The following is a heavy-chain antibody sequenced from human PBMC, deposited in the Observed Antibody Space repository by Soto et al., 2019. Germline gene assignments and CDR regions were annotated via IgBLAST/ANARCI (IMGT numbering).Heavy chain of an antibody. CDR2: IYHSGST. D-gene: IGHD6-13*01. CDR1: GGSISSSNW. Sequence: PSETLSLTCAVSGGSISSSNWWSWVRQPPGKGLEWIGEIYHSGSTNYNPSLKSRVTISVDKSKNQFSLKLSSVTAADTAVYYCARSGGIAAAGTYGMDVWGQGTTVTVSS. CDR3: ARSGGIAAAGTYGMDV. J-gene: IGHJ6*02. V-gene: IGHV4-4*02.